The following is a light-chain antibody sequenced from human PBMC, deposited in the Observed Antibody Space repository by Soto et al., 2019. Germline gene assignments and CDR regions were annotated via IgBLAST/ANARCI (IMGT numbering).Light chain of an antibody. V-gene: IGKV2-30*01. Sequence: DVVMTQSPLSLPVTLGQPASISCRSSQSLVYSDGNTYLNWFQQRPGQSPRRLIYKVSNRDSGVPDRLGGSGSGTDFTQKISRVQAEDGGVYYCVQGTHWPPLTSGGPTKVEIK. CDR3: VQGTHWPPLT. CDR2: KVS. J-gene: IGKJ4*01. CDR1: QSLVYSDGNTY.